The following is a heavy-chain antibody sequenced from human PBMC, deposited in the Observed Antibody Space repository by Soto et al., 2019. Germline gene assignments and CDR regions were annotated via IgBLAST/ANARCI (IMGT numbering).Heavy chain of an antibody. D-gene: IGHD6-6*01. V-gene: IGHV1-69*13. J-gene: IGHJ4*02. Sequence: ASVKVSCKASGGTFNNYAISWVRQAPGQGLEWMGGIIPISITTKYAQKFQGRVTFAADESTSTAYMELSSLRSEDTAVYYCAIEYSTSPPYYPIGYWGQGTLVTVSS. CDR3: AIEYSTSPPYYPIGY. CDR2: IIPISITT. CDR1: GGTFNNYA.